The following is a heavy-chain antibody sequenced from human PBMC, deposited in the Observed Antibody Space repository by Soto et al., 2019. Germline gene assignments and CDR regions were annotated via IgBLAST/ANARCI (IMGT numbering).Heavy chain of an antibody. V-gene: IGHV4-31*03. CDR3: ARQQSIYGPFDS. CDR2: IFDSVTA. CDR1: GGSVSSGGYY. Sequence: QVQLQESGPGLVKPSQTLSLTCSVSGGSVSSGGYYWTWVRQHPGKGLEWIGYIFDSVTANYNPSLNCRLTISLDTSKNQFSLKVSSVTAADTAVYYWARQQSIYGPFDSWGQGAMVTVSS. D-gene: IGHD3-3*01. J-gene: IGHJ4*02.